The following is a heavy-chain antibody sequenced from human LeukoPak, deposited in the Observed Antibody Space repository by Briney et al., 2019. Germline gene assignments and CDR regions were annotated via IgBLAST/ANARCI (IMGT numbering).Heavy chain of an antibody. CDR2: TYFDGTNK. J-gene: IGHJ4*02. CDR1: GFTFSNYG. Sequence: GGSLRLSCAASGFTFSNYGMHWVRQAPGKGLEGVAVTYFDGTNKDYADSVKGRFTISRDNSKNTLYLQMNSLRAEDTAVYYCVRFGEYQYYFEYWGQGTLVAVSS. V-gene: IGHV3-33*01. CDR3: VRFGEYQYYFEY. D-gene: IGHD3-10*01.